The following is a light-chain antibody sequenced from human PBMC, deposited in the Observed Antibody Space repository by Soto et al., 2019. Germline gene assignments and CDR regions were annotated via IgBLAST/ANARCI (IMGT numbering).Light chain of an antibody. J-gene: IGKJ2*01. CDR3: QQYTTWPYT. Sequence: EIVMTQSPATLSVSPGERASLSCRASQSVGSNLAWYQQTAGQAPRLLIYGASTRATGIPARFSGSGSGTGFTLTISSLQSEDFAVYSCQQYTTWPYTFGQGTKLEIK. CDR1: QSVGSN. V-gene: IGKV3-15*01. CDR2: GAS.